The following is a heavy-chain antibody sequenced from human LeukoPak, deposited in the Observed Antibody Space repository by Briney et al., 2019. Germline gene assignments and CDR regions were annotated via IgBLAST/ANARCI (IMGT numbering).Heavy chain of an antibody. CDR2: INHSGST. CDR1: GGSFSGYY. V-gene: IGHV4-34*01. Sequence: SETLSLTCAVYGGSFSGYYWSWIRQPPGKGLEWIGEINHSGSTSYNPSLKSRVTISVDTSKNQFSLKLSSVTAADTAVYYCARDEWFGEFDPWGQGTLVTVSS. CDR3: ARDEWFGEFDP. D-gene: IGHD3-10*01. J-gene: IGHJ5*02.